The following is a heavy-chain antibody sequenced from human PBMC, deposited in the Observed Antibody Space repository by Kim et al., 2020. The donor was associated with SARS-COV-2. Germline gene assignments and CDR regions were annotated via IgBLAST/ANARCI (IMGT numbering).Heavy chain of an antibody. Sequence: ASVKVSCKASGYNFRSTGISWVRQAPGQRLEWVGWTSGVNVNTHNAEKFQGRVTVTTDPSTSTAYMELTSLTSDDTAIYYCARITDNNGRGGDYWGQGTLVTVSS. CDR1: GYNFRSTG. CDR3: ARITDNNGRGGDY. D-gene: IGHD2-8*01. J-gene: IGHJ4*02. CDR2: TSGVNVNT. V-gene: IGHV1-18*01.